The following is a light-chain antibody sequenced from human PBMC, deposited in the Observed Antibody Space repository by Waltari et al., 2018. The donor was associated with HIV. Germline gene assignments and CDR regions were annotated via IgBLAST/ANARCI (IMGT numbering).Light chain of an antibody. J-gene: IGLJ2*01. CDR2: DVT. CDR3: SSYAGNNNEA. Sequence: QSALIQPPSASGSPGQSVTISCTGTSSDVGVYNYVSWYQQHPGKAPKLMIYDVTKRPSGVPDRCSGSKSGNTASLTVSGLQAEDEADYYCSSYAGNNNEAFGGGTKLTVV. V-gene: IGLV2-8*01. CDR1: SSDVGVYNY.